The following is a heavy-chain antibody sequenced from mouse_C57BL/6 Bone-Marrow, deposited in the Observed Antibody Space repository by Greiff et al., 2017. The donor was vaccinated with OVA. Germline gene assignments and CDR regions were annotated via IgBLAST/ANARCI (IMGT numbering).Heavy chain of an antibody. V-gene: IGHV1-69*01. J-gene: IGHJ1*03. CDR2: IDPSDSYT. CDR1: GYTFTSYW. Sequence: VQLQQPGAELVMPGASVKLSCKASGYTFTSYWMHWVKQRPGQGLEWIGEIDPSDSYTNYNQKFTGKSTLTVDKSSSTAYMQLSSLTSEDSAVYYCAREAYYYGSSHWYFDVWGTGTTVTVSS. CDR3: AREAYYYGSSHWYFDV. D-gene: IGHD1-1*01.